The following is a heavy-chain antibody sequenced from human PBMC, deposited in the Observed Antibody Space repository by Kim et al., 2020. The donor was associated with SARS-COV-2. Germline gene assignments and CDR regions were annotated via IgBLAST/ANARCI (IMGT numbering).Heavy chain of an antibody. V-gene: IGHV1-58*02. CDR2: IVVGSGNT. D-gene: IGHD6-13*01. J-gene: IGHJ6*02. CDR3: AADIAAAGTFPYYYGMDV. CDR1: GFTFTSSA. Sequence: SVKVSCKASGFTFTSSAMQWVRQARGQRLEWIGWIVVGSGNTNYAQKFQERVTITRDMSTSTAYMELSSLRSEDTAVYYCAADIAAAGTFPYYYGMDVWGQGTTVTVSS.